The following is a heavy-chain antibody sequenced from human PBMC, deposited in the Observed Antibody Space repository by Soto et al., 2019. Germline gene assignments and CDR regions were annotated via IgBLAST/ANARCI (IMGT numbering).Heavy chain of an antibody. V-gene: IGHV4-4*07. CDR2: IYISGST. Sequence: WETLSLTCTVSGGSISSYDWSWIRQPAGKGLEWIGLIYISGSTDYNPSLKSRVSMSVARSKNQFSLRLTSVTAADTAVYYCVRDCSAGGSYWGYGMDAWGQGTPVTVSS. D-gene: IGHD2-15*01. CDR3: VRDCSAGGSYWGYGMDA. J-gene: IGHJ6*02. CDR1: GGSISSYD.